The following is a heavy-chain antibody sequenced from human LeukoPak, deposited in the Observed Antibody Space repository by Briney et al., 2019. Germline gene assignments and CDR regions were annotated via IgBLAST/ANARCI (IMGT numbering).Heavy chain of an antibody. J-gene: IGHJ5*02. CDR2: ISWNSGSI. CDR3: AKVRAVGSSWYGGGWFDP. V-gene: IGHV3-9*01. D-gene: IGHD6-13*01. CDR1: GFTFDDYA. Sequence: PGRSLRLSCAASGFTFDDYAMHWVRQAPGKGLEWVSGISWNSGSIGYADSVKGRFTISRDNAKNSPYLQMNSLRAEDTALYYCAKVRAVGSSWYGGGWFDPWGQGTLVTVSS.